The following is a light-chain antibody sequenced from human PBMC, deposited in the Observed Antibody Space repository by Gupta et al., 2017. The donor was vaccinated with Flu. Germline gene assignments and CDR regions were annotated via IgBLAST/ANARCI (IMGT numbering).Light chain of an antibody. V-gene: IGKV3-15*01. J-gene: IGKJ1*01. CDR2: RAS. CDR3: QQYTYLRT. Sequence: EIMMTQSPATLSVSPGERATLSCRASQSVGSDLAWYQQKPGQAPRLLIHRASTRVTGVPARFSGSGSGSEFTLTISSLQSEDFAVYYCQQYTYLRTFGPGTKVELK. CDR1: QSVGSD.